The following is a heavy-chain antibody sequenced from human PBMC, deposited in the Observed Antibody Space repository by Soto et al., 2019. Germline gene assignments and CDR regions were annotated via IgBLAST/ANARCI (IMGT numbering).Heavy chain of an antibody. CDR2: IIPILGIA. V-gene: IGHV1-69*02. CDR3: ARTHCSSTRCYVGSWDY. CDR1: GGTFSSYT. D-gene: IGHD2-2*01. Sequence: SVKVSCKASGGTFSSYTISWVRQAPGQGLEWMGRIIPILGIANYAQKFQGRVTITADKSTSTAYMELSSLRSEDTAVYYCARTHCSSTRCYVGSWDYWGQGTLVTVSS. J-gene: IGHJ4*02.